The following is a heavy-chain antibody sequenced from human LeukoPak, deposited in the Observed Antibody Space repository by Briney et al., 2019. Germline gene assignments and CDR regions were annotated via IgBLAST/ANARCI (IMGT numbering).Heavy chain of an antibody. D-gene: IGHD3-10*01. CDR1: GYSISSGYY. J-gene: IGHJ6*03. Sequence: PSETLSLTCTVSGYSISSGYYWGWIRQPPGKGLEWIGSIYHSGSTYYNPSLKSRVTISVDTSKNQFSLKLSSVTAADTAVYYCARATMVRGIANYYYYYYMDVWGKGTTVTISS. V-gene: IGHV4-38-2*02. CDR2: IYHSGST. CDR3: ARATMVRGIANYYYYYYMDV.